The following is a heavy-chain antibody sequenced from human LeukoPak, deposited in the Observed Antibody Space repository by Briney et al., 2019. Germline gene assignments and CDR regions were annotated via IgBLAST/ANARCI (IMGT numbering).Heavy chain of an antibody. CDR3: ARDYLGTGALDY. V-gene: IGHV1-2*02. D-gene: IGHD7-27*01. CDR2: INPNSGGT. CDR1: GYTFTGNY. J-gene: IGHJ4*02. Sequence: SVNVSCKASGYTFTGNYMHWVRQAPGQGLEWMGWINPNSGGTSYAQKFQGRVTMTRDTSISTAYMELSRLTPDDTAVYYCARDYLGTGALDYWGQGTLVTVSS.